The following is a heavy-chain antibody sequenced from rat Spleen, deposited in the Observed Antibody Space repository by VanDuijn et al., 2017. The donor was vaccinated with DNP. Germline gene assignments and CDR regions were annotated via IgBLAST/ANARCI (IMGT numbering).Heavy chain of an antibody. Sequence: EVQLVESGGGLVQPGRSLKLSCAASGFTFSGYYMAWVRQAPTRGLEWVAYLSYDGGYTYYGDSVKGRFTISRDNAKSTLYLQMNSLRSEDTATYYCARTGITRRSFDYWGQGVMVTVSS. CDR3: ARTGITRRSFDY. D-gene: IGHD1-4*01. CDR2: LSYDGGYT. J-gene: IGHJ2*01. V-gene: IGHV5-22*01. CDR1: GFTFSGYY.